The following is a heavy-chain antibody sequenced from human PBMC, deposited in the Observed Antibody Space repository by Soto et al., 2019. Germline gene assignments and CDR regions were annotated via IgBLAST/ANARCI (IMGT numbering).Heavy chain of an antibody. CDR3: ARDHGGATTFDY. CDR1: GYSIISGYY. V-gene: IGHV4-38-2*02. Sequence: SETLSLTCAVSGYSIISGYYWGFIRQPPGKGLEWIGSLSHSGSSFHNPSLKSRVTISLDTSKSHFSLKLSSVTAADTAVYYCARDHGGATTFDYWGQGTLVTVSS. J-gene: IGHJ4*02. CDR2: LSHSGSS. D-gene: IGHD1-26*01.